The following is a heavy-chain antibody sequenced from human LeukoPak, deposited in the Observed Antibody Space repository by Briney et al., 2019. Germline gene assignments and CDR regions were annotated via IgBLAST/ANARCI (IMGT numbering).Heavy chain of an antibody. Sequence: PSETLSLTRTVSGGSISSSSYYWGWIRQPPGKGLEWIGSIYYSGSTYYNPSLKSRVTISVDTSKNRFSLKLSSVAAADTAVYYCAREVVVAATGKYYFDYWGQGTLVTVSS. D-gene: IGHD2-15*01. V-gene: IGHV4-39*01. CDR2: IYYSGST. CDR3: AREVVVAATGKYYFDY. J-gene: IGHJ4*02. CDR1: GGSISSSSYY.